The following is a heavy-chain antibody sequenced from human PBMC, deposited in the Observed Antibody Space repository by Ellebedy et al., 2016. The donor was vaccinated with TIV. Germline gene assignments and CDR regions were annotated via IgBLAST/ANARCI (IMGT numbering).Heavy chain of an antibody. D-gene: IGHD2-2*01. J-gene: IGHJ6*02. V-gene: IGHV3-33*01. CDR2: IWHDGSHT. CDR3: ARDYQNGMDV. Sequence: GGSLRLSXVASGFSLNNFGMHWVRQAPGKGLEWVAVIWHDGSHTYHADTLRGRFTISRDTSTNTVYLQMNNLRAEDTALYFCARDYQNGMDVWGQGTTVTASS. CDR1: GFSLNNFG.